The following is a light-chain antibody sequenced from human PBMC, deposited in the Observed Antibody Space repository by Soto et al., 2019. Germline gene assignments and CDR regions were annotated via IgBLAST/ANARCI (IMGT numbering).Light chain of an antibody. CDR2: DAS. CDR1: QSVSSY. Sequence: EIVLTQSPATLSLSPGEGATLSCRASQSVSSYLAWYQQKPGQAPRLLIYDASNRATGIPARFSGSRSGTDFTLIISSLEPEYFAVYYCQQRSNWPVTFGLGTKVEV. V-gene: IGKV3-11*01. J-gene: IGKJ1*01. CDR3: QQRSNWPVT.